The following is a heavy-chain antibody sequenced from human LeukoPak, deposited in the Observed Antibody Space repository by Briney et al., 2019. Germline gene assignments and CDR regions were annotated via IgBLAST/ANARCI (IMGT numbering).Heavy chain of an antibody. CDR2: INWNGGST. CDR1: GFTFDDYG. V-gene: IGHV3-20*04. J-gene: IGHJ6*03. CDR3: AAVLAARTYYYYMDV. D-gene: IGHD6-6*01. Sequence: GGSLRLSCAASGFTFDDYGMSWVRHAPGKGLEWVSGINWNGGSTGYADSVKGRFTISRDNAKNSLYLQMNSLRTEDTALYYCAAVLAARTYYYYMDVWGKGTTVTVSS.